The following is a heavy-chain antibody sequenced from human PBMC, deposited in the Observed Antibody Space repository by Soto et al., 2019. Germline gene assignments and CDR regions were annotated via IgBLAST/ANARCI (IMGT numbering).Heavy chain of an antibody. Sequence: SETLSLTCTVSGGSISSYYWSWIRQPPGKGLEWIGYIYYSGSTNYNPSLKSRVTISVDTSKNQFSLKLSSVTAADTAVYYCARHVKDGQSLVRFGFDTWGKGNLVNVS. J-gene: IGHJ5*02. CDR2: IYYSGST. V-gene: IGHV4-59*08. CDR3: ARHVKDGQSLVRFGFDT. CDR1: GGSISSYY. D-gene: IGHD6-19*01.